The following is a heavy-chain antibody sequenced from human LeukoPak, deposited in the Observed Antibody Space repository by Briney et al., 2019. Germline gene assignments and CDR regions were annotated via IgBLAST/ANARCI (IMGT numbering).Heavy chain of an antibody. CDR3: ARRGEGVGAAYYYYYGMDV. CDR2: INSDGSST. V-gene: IGHV3-74*01. Sequence: GRSLRLSCAASGFTFSTYWMHWVRQAPAKGPVWVSRINSDGSSTTYADSVKGRFTISRDNAKSTLYLEMNSLRAEDTAVYYCARRGEGVGAAYYYYYGMDVWGQGTTVTVSS. J-gene: IGHJ6*02. CDR1: GFTFSTYW. D-gene: IGHD1-26*01.